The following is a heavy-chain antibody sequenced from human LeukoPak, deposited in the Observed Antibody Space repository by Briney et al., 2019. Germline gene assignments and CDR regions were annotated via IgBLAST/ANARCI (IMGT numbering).Heavy chain of an antibody. CDR2: ISGSGGST. J-gene: IGHJ5*02. V-gene: IGHV3-23*01. CDR1: GFTFSSYA. D-gene: IGHD3-3*01. CDR3: AKSFEVDYWFDP. Sequence: GGSLRLSCAASGFTFSSYAMSWVRQAPGKGLEWVSGISGSGGSTYYADSVKGRFTISRGNSKNTLYLQMNSLRAEDTAVYYCAKSFEVDYWFDPWGQGTLVTVSS.